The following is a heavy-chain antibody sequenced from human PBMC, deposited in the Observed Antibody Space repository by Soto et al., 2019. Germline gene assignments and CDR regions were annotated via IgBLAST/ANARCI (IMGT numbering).Heavy chain of an antibody. CDR3: ARSSGWPRPQPFDY. D-gene: IGHD6-19*01. CDR2: IDPSDSYT. CDR1: GYSFTSYW. V-gene: IGHV5-10-1*01. J-gene: IGHJ4*02. Sequence: GQSLKISCKGSGYSFTSYWISCVRQMPGKGLEWMGRIDPSDSYTNYSPSFQGHVTISADKSISTAYLQWSSLKASDTAMYYCARSSGWPRPQPFDYWGQGTLVTVSS.